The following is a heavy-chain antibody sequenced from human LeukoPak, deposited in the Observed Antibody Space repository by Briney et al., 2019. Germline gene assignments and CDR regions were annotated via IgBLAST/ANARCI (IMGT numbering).Heavy chain of an antibody. J-gene: IGHJ4*02. D-gene: IGHD6-13*01. CDR1: GGTFSSYA. Sequence: SVKVSCKASGGTFSSYAISWVRQAPGQGLEWMGRIIPILGIANYAQKFQGRVTITADKSTSTAYMELSSLRSEDTAVYYCARDSSSWYAIDYWGQGTLVTVSS. CDR3: ARDSSSWYAIDY. CDR2: IIPILGIA. V-gene: IGHV1-69*04.